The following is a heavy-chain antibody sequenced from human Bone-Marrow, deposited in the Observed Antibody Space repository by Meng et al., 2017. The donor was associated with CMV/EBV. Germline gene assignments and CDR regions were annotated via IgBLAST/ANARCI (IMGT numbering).Heavy chain of an antibody. Sequence: GGSLRLSCAGSGFTFSSHWMSWVRQAPGKGLEWVANINQDGSAQYYVDSVKGRLTISRDNAKNSLYLQMNSLRAEDTAVYYCGRVRIVYGLDVWGQGTKVTVSS. CDR3: GRVRIVYGLDV. CDR1: GFTFSSHW. CDR2: INQDGSAQ. V-gene: IGHV3-7*01. D-gene: IGHD2-15*01. J-gene: IGHJ6*02.